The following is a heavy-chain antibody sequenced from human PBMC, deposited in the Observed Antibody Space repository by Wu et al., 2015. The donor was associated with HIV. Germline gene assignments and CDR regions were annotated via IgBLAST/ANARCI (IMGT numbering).Heavy chain of an antibody. CDR1: GYTFTSYD. Sequence: QVQLVQSGAEVKKPGASVKVSCKASGYTFTSYDINWVRQATGQGLEWMGWMNPNSGNTGYAQKFQGRVTITRNTSISTAYMELSSLRSEDTAVYYCARGLLGYCSSTSCYSPYYYYYMDVWGKGTTVTVSS. D-gene: IGHD2-2*01. CDR2: MNPNSGNT. CDR3: ARGLLGYCSSTSCYSPYYYYYMDV. J-gene: IGHJ6*03. V-gene: IGHV1-8*03.